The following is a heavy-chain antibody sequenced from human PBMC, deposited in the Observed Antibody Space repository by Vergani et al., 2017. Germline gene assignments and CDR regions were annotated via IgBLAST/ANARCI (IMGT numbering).Heavy chain of an antibody. D-gene: IGHD3-16*01. J-gene: IGHJ4*02. CDR3: ARDGDYDYVWGSYLWVG. CDR1: GGSISSYY. Sequence: QVQLQESGPGLVKPSETLSLTCTVSGGSISSYYWSWIRQPPGKGLEWIGYIYTSGSTNYNPSLKSRVTISVDTSKNQFSLKLSSVTAADTAVYYCARDGDYDYVWGSYLWVGWGQGTLVTVSS. V-gene: IGHV4-4*09. CDR2: IYTSGST.